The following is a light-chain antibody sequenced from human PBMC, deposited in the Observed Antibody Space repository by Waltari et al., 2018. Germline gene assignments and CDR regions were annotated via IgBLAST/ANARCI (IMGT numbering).Light chain of an antibody. CDR2: EGN. CDR1: SSDVGSYNL. J-gene: IGLJ3*02. V-gene: IGLV2-23*01. Sequence: QSALTQPASVSGSPGQSITISCTGTSSDVGSYNLVSGYQQYPGQAPKLRIYEGNKRPAGISNRFSGSKSGNTASLTISGLQTEDEADYYCCSYAGSSTWVFGGGTKLTVL. CDR3: CSYAGSSTWV.